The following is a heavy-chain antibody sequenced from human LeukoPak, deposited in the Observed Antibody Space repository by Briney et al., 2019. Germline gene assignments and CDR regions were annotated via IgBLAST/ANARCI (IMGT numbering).Heavy chain of an antibody. D-gene: IGHD2-15*01. CDR2: IFYSGST. J-gene: IGHJ3*02. CDR3: ARPHPRAADVFDI. V-gene: IGHV4-39*01. Sequence: PSETLSLTCTVSGGSISSSTYYWGWIRQPPGKGLEWIGSIFYSGSTYYNPSLFSRVTISVDTSKNQFSLKLSSVTAADTAVYYCARPHPRAADVFDIWGQGTMVTVSS. CDR1: GGSISSSTYY.